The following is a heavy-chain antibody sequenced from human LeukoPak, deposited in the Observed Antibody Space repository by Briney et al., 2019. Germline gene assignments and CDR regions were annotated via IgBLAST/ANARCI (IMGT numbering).Heavy chain of an antibody. V-gene: IGHV4-38-2*01. CDR2: IYHSGST. CDR1: GYSISSGYY. J-gene: IGHJ6*03. Sequence: NASETLSLTCAVSGYSISSGYYWGWIRQPPGKGLEWIGSIYHSGSTYYNPSLKSRVNISVDTSKNQFSLKLSSVTAADTAVYYCARRYYYYYMDVWGKGTTVTVSS. CDR3: ARRYYYYYMDV.